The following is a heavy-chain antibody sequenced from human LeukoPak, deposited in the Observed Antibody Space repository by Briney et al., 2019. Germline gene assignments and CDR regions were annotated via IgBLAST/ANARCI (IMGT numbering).Heavy chain of an antibody. V-gene: IGHV4-34*01. CDR2: INHSGST. CDR3: ARGRRGYSSTSCYQGHFGY. CDR1: GGSFGGYY. D-gene: IGHD2-2*01. J-gene: IGHJ4*02. Sequence: SETLSLTCAVYGGSFGGYYWSWIRQPPGKGLEWIGEINHSGSTNYNPSLKSRVTISVDTSKNQFSLKLSSVTAADTAVYYCARGRRGYSSTSCYQGHFGYWGQGTLVSVSS.